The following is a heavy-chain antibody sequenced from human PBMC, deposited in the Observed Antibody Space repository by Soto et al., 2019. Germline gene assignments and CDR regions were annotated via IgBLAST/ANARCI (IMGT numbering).Heavy chain of an antibody. CDR2: IIPILGIA. V-gene: IGHV1-69*08. D-gene: IGHD2-15*01. J-gene: IGHJ1*01. CDR3: ARDRDYCSGGSCYLSSH. Sequence: QVQLVQSGAEVKKPGSSVKVSCKASGGTFSSYTISWVRQAPGQGLEWMGRIIPILGIANYAQKFQGRVTSTADNSTSTAYMELSSLRSEDTAVYYCARDRDYCSGGSCYLSSHWGQGTLVTVSS. CDR1: GGTFSSYT.